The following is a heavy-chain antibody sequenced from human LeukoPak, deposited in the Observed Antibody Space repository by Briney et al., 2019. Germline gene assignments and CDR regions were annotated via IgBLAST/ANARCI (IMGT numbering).Heavy chain of an antibody. CDR1: GYSFTSYG. D-gene: IGHD4-17*01. V-gene: IGHV1-3*01. J-gene: IGHJ4*02. Sequence: ASVKVSCKASGYSFTSYGISWVRQAPGQRLEWMGWINAGNGNTKYSQNFQGRVTITRDTSASTAYMELSSLRSEDTAVYYCARDHYGDFPPYYFDYWGQGTLVTVSS. CDR3: ARDHYGDFPPYYFDY. CDR2: INAGNGNT.